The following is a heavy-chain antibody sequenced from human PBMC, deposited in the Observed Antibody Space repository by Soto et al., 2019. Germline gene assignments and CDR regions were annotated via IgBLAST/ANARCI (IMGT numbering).Heavy chain of an antibody. CDR1: GFTFSSFA. J-gene: IGHJ6*02. D-gene: IGHD2-15*01. Sequence: QVHLAESGGGVVQSGRSLRLSCAAPGFTFSSFAMHWVRQAPGKGLEWVAVISYDGSNKYYAGSVEGRFTITRDTSKNTLYLQMYSLRAENSVMYYCATDEKAGHGRGGRCYFDPGMDVWGPGTTVTVS. CDR2: ISYDGSNK. V-gene: IGHV3-30-3*01. CDR3: ATDEKAGHGRGGRCYFDPGMDV.